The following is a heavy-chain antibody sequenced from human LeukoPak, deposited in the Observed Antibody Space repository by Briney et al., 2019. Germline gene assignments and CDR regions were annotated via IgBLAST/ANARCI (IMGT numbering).Heavy chain of an antibody. CDR3: ARDDLVIGGGAFDT. Sequence: SETLSLTCTVSGDSISSNIYYWAWIRQPPGKGLEWIGSFHYSGNTNYNPSLKSRVTISLDKSKNQFSLKLTSVTAADTALYYCARDDLVIGGGAFDTWGQGTMVTVSS. CDR1: GDSISSNIYY. CDR2: FHYSGNT. D-gene: IGHD2-21*01. J-gene: IGHJ3*02. V-gene: IGHV4-39*07.